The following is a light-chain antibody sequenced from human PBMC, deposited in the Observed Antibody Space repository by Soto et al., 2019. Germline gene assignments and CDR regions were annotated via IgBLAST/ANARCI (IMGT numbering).Light chain of an antibody. V-gene: IGLV2-11*01. J-gene: IGLJ2*01. CDR1: SSDVGGYNY. Sequence: QSALTQPRSVSGSPGQSVTISCTGTSSDVGGYNYVSWYQQHPGKAPKLMIYDVSKRPSGVPDRFPGSKSGNTASLTISGLQAEDEADYYCCSYAGSYVFGGGAKVTVL. CDR3: CSYAGSYV. CDR2: DVS.